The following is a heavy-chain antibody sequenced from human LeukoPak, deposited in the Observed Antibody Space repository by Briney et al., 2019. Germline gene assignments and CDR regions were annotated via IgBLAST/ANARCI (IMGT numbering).Heavy chain of an antibody. V-gene: IGHV6-1*01. CDR2: TYYRSKWYS. Sequence: SQTLSLTCAISGDSVSSNSATWTWVRQSPSRGLDWLGRTYYRSKWYSDYGPSVQSRITINADTSNNQFSLQLDSVTPEDTAVYYCARGLVVGAATRGTSSYYYYMDVWGKGTTVTVSS. J-gene: IGHJ6*03. CDR1: GDSVSSNSAT. CDR3: ARGLVVGAATRGTSSYYYYMDV. D-gene: IGHD2-15*01.